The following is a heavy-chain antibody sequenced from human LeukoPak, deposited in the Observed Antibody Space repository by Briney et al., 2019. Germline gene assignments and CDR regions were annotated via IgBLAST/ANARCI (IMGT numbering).Heavy chain of an antibody. Sequence: SETLSLTCTVSGGSISSSSYYWGWIRQPPGKGPEWIGSIYYSGSTYYNPSLKSRVTISVDTSKNQFSLKLSSVTAADTAVYYCARQRSGSFPYWGQGTLVTVSS. D-gene: IGHD1-26*01. J-gene: IGHJ4*02. CDR1: GGSISSSSYY. CDR3: ARQRSGSFPY. V-gene: IGHV4-39*01. CDR2: IYYSGST.